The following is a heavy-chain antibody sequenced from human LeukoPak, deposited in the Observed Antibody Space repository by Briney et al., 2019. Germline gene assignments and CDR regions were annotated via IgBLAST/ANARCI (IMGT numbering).Heavy chain of an antibody. D-gene: IGHD1-26*01. Sequence: GGSLRLSCAASGFTFDDYAMHWVRQAPGKGLEWISGLTWNSGSIDYADSVKGRFTTSRDNAKNSLYLQMNSLTAEDTAVYYCAKGGKSYWFDPWGQGTLVTVSS. CDR3: AKGGKSYWFDP. V-gene: IGHV3-9*01. CDR1: GFTFDDYA. J-gene: IGHJ5*02. CDR2: LTWNSGSI.